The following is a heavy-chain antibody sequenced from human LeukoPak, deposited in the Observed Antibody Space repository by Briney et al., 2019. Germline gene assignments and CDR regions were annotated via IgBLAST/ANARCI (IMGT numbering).Heavy chain of an antibody. V-gene: IGHV4-59*08. J-gene: IGHJ5*02. CDR1: GGSISSYY. CDR3: ARQPYQLLSGWFDP. Sequence: SETLSLTCTVSGGSISSYYWSWIRQPPGKGLEWIGYIYYSGSTNYNPSLTSRVTISVDTSKNQFSLKLSSVTAADTAVYYCARQPYQLLSGWFDPWGQGTLVTVSS. CDR2: IYYSGST. D-gene: IGHD2-2*01.